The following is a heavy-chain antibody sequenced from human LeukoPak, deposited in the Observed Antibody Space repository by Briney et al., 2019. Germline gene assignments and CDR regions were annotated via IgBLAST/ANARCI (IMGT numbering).Heavy chain of an antibody. V-gene: IGHV4-39*01. D-gene: IGHD3/OR15-3a*01. CDR2: IFYSGST. CDR1: GGSISSYY. Sequence: PSETLSLTCTVSGGSISSYYWGWIRQPPGKGLEWIGSIFYSGSTYYNPSLKSRVSISVDTSKNQFSLKLTSVTAADTAVYYCARVDGYFDPWGRGTLVTVSS. J-gene: IGHJ2*01. CDR3: ARVDGYFDP.